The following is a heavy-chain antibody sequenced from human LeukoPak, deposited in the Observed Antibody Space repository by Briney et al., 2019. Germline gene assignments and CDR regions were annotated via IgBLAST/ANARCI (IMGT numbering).Heavy chain of an antibody. V-gene: IGHV4-30-2*01. D-gene: IGHD3-10*01. CDR2: IYHSGDA. CDR1: GGSISSGGYY. J-gene: IGHJ4*02. Sequence: SETLSLTCTVSGGSISSGGYYWSWIRQPPGKGLEWIGYIYHSGDAYYNPSLKSRATISVDKSKNQFSLKLSSVTAADTAVYYCARSYFGSGTFNGFDYWGQGTLVTVSS. CDR3: ARSYFGSGTFNGFDY.